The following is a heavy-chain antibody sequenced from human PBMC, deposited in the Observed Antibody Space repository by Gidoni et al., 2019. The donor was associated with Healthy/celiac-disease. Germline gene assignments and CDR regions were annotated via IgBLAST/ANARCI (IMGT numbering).Heavy chain of an antibody. CDR3: ARGYGSGT. V-gene: IGHV4-59*08. CDR2: IYYSGST. J-gene: IGHJ5*02. D-gene: IGHD3-10*01. Sequence: WIRQPPGKGLEWIGYIYYSGSTNYNPSLKSRVTISVDTSKNQSPLKLSSVTAADTAVYYCARGYGSGTWGQGTLVTVSS.